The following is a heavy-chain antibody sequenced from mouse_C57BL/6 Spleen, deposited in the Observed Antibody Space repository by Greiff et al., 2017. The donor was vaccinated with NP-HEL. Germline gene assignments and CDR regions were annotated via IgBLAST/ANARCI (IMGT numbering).Heavy chain of an antibody. J-gene: IGHJ4*01. CDR1: GFSLTSYG. V-gene: IGHV2-6*01. Sequence: VMLVESGPGLVAPSQSLSITCTVSGFSLTSYGVDWVRQSPGKGLEWLGVIWGVGSTNYNSALKSRLSISKDNSKSQVFLKMNSLQTDDTAMYYCARVVYEGYSYYAMDYWGQGTSVTVSS. CDR2: IWGVGST. D-gene: IGHD2-3*01. CDR3: ARVVYEGYSYYAMDY.